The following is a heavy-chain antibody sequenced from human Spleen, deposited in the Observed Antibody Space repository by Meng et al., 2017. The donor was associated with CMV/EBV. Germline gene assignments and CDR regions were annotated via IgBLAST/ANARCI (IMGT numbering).Heavy chain of an antibody. D-gene: IGHD2-2*01. CDR3: ARAAVFEKIVVVPTAIGS. CDR2: ISATSTSI. J-gene: IGHJ5*01. CDR1: GFTFNTYT. V-gene: IGHV3-21*04. Sequence: GGSLRLSCAASGFTFNTYTMNWVRQAPGQGLEWVSSISATSTSIYYADSVKGRFTISRDNAKNTLSLQMNSLGAEDTAMYYCARAAVFEKIVVVPTAIGSWGRGTLVTVSS.